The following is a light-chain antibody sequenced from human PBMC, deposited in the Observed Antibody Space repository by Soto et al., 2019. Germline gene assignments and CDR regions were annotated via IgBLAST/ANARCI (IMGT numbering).Light chain of an antibody. CDR2: DNN. V-gene: IGLV1-51*01. CDR3: GAWDDSLPGML. J-gene: IGLJ2*01. CDR1: SSNIGNNY. Sequence: QSVLTQPPSVSAAPGQKVTISCSGGSSNIGNNYVSWYQHLPGTAPQLLIYDNNKRPSGIPDRFSASKSGTSATLGITGLQTGDEADYYCGAWDDSLPGMLFGGGTKLTVL.